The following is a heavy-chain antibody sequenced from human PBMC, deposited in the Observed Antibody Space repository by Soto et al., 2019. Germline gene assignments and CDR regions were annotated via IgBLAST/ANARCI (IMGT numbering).Heavy chain of an antibody. D-gene: IGHD5-12*01. V-gene: IGHV3-15*07. CDR1: GFSFTSAW. CDR2: IKTNIDGGAT. J-gene: IGHJ4*02. CDR3: TTGRGGSAYVPGAY. Sequence: EVQLVESGGGLVKPGGSLRLSCAASGFSFTSAWMNWVRQIPGKGLEWVGRIKTNIDGGATDYSAPVNGRFTISRDDSKDTVYLQMNSLKTEDTAVYYCTTGRGGSAYVPGAYWGQGALVTVSS.